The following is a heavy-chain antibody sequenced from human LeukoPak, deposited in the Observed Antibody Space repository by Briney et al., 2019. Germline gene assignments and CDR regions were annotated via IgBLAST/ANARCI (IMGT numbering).Heavy chain of an antibody. V-gene: IGHV1-2*02. CDR2: INPNSGGT. CDR1: GYTFTGYY. J-gene: IGHJ5*02. CDR3: ARGGGYSRVSRQNWFDP. D-gene: IGHD4-11*01. Sequence: ASVKVSCKASGYTFTGYYMHWVRQAPGQGLEWMGWINPNSGGTNYAQKFQGRVTMTRDTSISTAYMELSRLRSDDTAVYYCARGGGYSRVSRQNWFDPWGQGTLVTVSS.